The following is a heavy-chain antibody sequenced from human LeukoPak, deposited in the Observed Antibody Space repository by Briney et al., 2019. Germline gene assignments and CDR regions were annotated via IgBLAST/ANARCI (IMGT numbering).Heavy chain of an antibody. CDR3: ASPRIQGSGSYYNEGIYYYYMDV. Sequence: ASVKVSCKASGVTFSSYGITWVRQAPGQGLEWMGGIIPIFGKTNYAQKFQGRVTITADESTSTAYMELSSLRSEDTAVYYCASPRIQGSGSYYNEGIYYYYMDVWGKGTTVTVSS. V-gene: IGHV1-69*13. D-gene: IGHD3-10*01. CDR1: GVTFSSYG. J-gene: IGHJ6*03. CDR2: IIPIFGKT.